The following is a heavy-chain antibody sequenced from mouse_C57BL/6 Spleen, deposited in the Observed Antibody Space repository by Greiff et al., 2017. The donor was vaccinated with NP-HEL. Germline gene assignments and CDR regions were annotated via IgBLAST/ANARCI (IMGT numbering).Heavy chain of an antibody. D-gene: IGHD2-1*01. CDR3: ARKTIYYGNYEAMDY. J-gene: IGHJ4*01. CDR1: GYTFTSYW. CDR2: INPSSGYT. V-gene: IGHV1-7*01. Sequence: QVQLQQSGAELAKPGASVKLSCKASGYTFTSYWLHWVKQRPGQGLEWIGYINPSSGYTKYNQKFTDKATLTAYKSSSTAYMQLSSLTYEDSAVYYCARKTIYYGNYEAMDYWGQGTSVTVSS.